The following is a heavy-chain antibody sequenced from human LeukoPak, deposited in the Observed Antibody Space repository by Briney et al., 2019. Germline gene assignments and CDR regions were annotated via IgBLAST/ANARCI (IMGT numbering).Heavy chain of an antibody. Sequence: PGRSLRLSCEASGFTFDDFAMHWLRHVPGKGLDWVAGISWNSGSLGYGDSVKGRFIISRDNAKNSLYLQMSSLRVEDTGLYFCAKVWYSGSPPPPHYNYYMDVWGKGTTVIVS. J-gene: IGHJ6*03. D-gene: IGHD1-26*01. CDR2: ISWNSGSL. CDR1: GFTFDDFA. CDR3: AKVWYSGSPPPPHYNYYMDV. V-gene: IGHV3-9*01.